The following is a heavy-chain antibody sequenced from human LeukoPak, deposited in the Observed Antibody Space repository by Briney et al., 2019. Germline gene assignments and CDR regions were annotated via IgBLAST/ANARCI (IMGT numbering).Heavy chain of an antibody. CDR1: GYTFTDYY. V-gene: IGHV1-2*02. Sequence: ASVKVSCKASGYTFTDYYMYWVRQDPGQGLEWMGWINPNSGSTNYAQEFQGRVTMTRDTSISTAYMELSRLRSDDTAVFFCARALSGDLVDYWGQGTLVTVSS. CDR2: INPNSGST. J-gene: IGHJ4*02. CDR3: ARALSGDLVDY. D-gene: IGHD7-27*01.